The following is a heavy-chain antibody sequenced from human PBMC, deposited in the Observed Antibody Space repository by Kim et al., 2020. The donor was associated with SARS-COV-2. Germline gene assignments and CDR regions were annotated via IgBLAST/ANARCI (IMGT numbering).Heavy chain of an antibody. D-gene: IGHD3-22*01. CDR3: ARGDYYDSSGYLYYFDY. V-gene: IGHV4-34*01. Sequence: LKSRVNISVATSKNQFSLKLSSVTAADTAVYYCARGDYYDSSGYLYYFDYWGQGTLVTVFS. J-gene: IGHJ4*02.